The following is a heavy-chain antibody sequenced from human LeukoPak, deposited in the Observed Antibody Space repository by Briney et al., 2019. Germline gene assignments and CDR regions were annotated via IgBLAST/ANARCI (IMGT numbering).Heavy chain of an antibody. CDR1: GFTFSSYA. CDR3: ARPLSPSCSSWFFDY. Sequence: PGRSLRLSCAASGFTFSSYAMHWVRQAPGKGLEWVAVISYDGSNKYYADSVKGRFTISRDNSKNTLYLQMNSLRAEDTAVYYCARPLSPSCSSWFFDYWGQGTLVTVSS. CDR2: ISYDGSNK. J-gene: IGHJ4*02. D-gene: IGHD6-13*01. V-gene: IGHV3-30*01.